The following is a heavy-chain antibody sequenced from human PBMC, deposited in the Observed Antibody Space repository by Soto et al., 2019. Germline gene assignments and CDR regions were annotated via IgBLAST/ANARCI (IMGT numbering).Heavy chain of an antibody. D-gene: IGHD3-10*01. Sequence: EASVKVSCKTSGYTFTTYAISWVRQAPGQGLEWMGWISAYNGNTNYAQKLQGRVTMTTDTSTSAAYMELRSLRSDDTAVYYCARDLSLTMVRGGLDYWGQGTLVTVSS. J-gene: IGHJ4*02. CDR2: ISAYNGNT. V-gene: IGHV1-18*01. CDR1: GYTFTTYA. CDR3: ARDLSLTMVRGGLDY.